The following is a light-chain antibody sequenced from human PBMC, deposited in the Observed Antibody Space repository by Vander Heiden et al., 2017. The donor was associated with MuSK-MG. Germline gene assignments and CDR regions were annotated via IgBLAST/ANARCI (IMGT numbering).Light chain of an antibody. CDR3: QVWDGTSDHIYV. CDR1: NIGSKS. CDR2: YNS. Sequence: SHVLPQPLSVSVAPGQTATITCGGNNIGSKSVQWYQQKPGQAPVLVIYYNSDRPSEITERFSGSNFGDTATLTISGVEAGDEADYYCQVWDGTSDHIYVFGTGTKVTVL. V-gene: IGLV3-21*04. J-gene: IGLJ1*01.